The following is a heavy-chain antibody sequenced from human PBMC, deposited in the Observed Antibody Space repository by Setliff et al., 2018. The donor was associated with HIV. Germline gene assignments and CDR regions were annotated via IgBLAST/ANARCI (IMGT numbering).Heavy chain of an antibody. CDR3: ARQIWNESPGYGFDP. Sequence: KPSETLSLTCTVSGGSISSNSYYWGWIRQPPGKGLEWIGSIYYSGGTYYNPSLKSRVTISVDTSKNQFSLRLSSVTAADTAVYYCARQIWNESPGYGFDPWGQGTLVTVSS. V-gene: IGHV4-39*01. D-gene: IGHD3-22*01. J-gene: IGHJ5*02. CDR2: IYYSGGT. CDR1: GGSISSNSYY.